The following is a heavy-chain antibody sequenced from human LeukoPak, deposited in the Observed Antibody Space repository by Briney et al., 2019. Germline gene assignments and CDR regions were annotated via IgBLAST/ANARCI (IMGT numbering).Heavy chain of an antibody. V-gene: IGHV3-73*01. CDR1: GFTLSGSA. CDR2: IKNKANNFAT. J-gene: IGHJ5*02. CDR3: TRLIEGQFGFDP. Sequence: GGSLRLSCAASGFTLSGSAMHWVRQASGKGLEWVGRIKNKANNFATAYAASVKGRFTISRDDSRNTAYLQMNSLKTDDTAVYYCTRLIEGQFGFDPWGQGTLVTVSS. D-gene: IGHD2/OR15-2a*01.